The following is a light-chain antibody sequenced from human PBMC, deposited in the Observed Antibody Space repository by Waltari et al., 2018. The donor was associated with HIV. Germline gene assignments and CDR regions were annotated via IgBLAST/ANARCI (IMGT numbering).Light chain of an antibody. CDR1: SSDIGGYEF. CDR3: SSYTSSTTLV. CDR2: DVS. J-gene: IGLJ3*02. Sequence: QSALTQPASVSGSPGQSITISCTGSSSDIGGYEFVSWYQQHPGKAPKVLIYDVSKRPSGVSYRFSGSKSGNTASLTISGLQADDEADYYCSSYTSSTTLVFGGGTKLTVL. V-gene: IGLV2-14*01.